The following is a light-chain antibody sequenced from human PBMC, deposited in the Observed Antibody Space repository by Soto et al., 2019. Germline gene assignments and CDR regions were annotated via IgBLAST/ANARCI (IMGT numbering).Light chain of an antibody. Sequence: QSVLTQPPSASGTPGQRVTISCSGSSSNIGSKTVNWYQQLPGTVPKLLIYNSYKRPSGVPDRFSASKSGTSASLAISGLQSEDEADYYCSSWDASLNGYVFGTGTKLTVL. J-gene: IGLJ1*01. V-gene: IGLV1-44*01. CDR3: SSWDASLNGYV. CDR2: NSY. CDR1: SSNIGSKT.